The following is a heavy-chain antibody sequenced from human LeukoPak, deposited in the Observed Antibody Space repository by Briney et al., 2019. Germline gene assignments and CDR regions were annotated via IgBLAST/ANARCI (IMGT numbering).Heavy chain of an antibody. CDR1: GYTFTGYY. CDR3: AREIGIAAAGTRYYYGMDV. D-gene: IGHD6-13*01. CDR2: INPNGGGT. J-gene: IGHJ6*02. V-gene: IGHV1-2*04. Sequence: GASVTVSCKASGYTFTGYYMHWVRQAPGQGLEWMGWINPNGGGTNYAQKFQGWVTMTRDTSISTAYMELSRLRSDDTAVYYCAREIGIAAAGTRYYYGMDVWGQGTTVTVSS.